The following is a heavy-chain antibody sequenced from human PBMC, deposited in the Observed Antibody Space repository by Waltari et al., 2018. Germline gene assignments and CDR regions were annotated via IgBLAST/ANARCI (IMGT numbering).Heavy chain of an antibody. V-gene: IGHV3-13*01. J-gene: IGHJ3*02. CDR3: ARATTYAFDI. Sequence: EVQLVESGGGLVQPGGSLSLSCAASGFTFSSYDMPWVRQATGKGLEWVSAIGTACDTYYLGSVKGRFTISRENAKNSLYLQMNSLRAGDTAMYYCARATTYAFDIWGQGTMVTVSS. CDR1: GFTFSSYD. CDR2: IGTACDT.